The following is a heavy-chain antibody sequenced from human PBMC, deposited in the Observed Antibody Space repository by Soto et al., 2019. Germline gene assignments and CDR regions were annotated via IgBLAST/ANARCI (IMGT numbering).Heavy chain of an antibody. D-gene: IGHD3-10*01. CDR1: GFNFIMKY. V-gene: IGHV3-53*01. CDR3: ARGLYDSGSFYFDF. J-gene: IGHJ4*02. CDR2: LYSGGTT. Sequence: EVQLVESGGGLIQPGGSLRLSCAASGFNFIMKYMIWVRQAPAKGLEWVSILYSGGTTYYADSAKGRFTISRDTSENTLYLEMNSLRAEDTAGYYCARGLYDSGSFYFDFWGQGTLVTVSS.